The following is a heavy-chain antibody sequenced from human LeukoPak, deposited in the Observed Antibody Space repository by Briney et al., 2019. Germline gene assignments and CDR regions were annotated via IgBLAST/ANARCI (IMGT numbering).Heavy chain of an antibody. Sequence: PSETLSLTCTVSGGSISTYYWSLIRQPAGKGLEWIGRIYASGNTNYNPSLKSRVTMSLDTSKNQFSLKLSSVTAADTAVYYCAGGWDTAMYGYWGQGTLVTVSS. CDR3: AGGWDTAMYGY. CDR2: IYASGNT. V-gene: IGHV4-4*07. J-gene: IGHJ4*02. D-gene: IGHD5-18*01. CDR1: GGSISTYY.